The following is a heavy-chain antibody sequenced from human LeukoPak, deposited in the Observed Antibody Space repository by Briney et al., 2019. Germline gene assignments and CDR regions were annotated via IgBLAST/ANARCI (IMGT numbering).Heavy chain of an antibody. CDR2: IKQDGSEK. CDR3: ARDVRYYGSGSYLRYFDY. Sequence: PGGSLRLSCAASGFTFSSYWMSWVRQAPGKGLEWVANIKQDGSEKYYVDSVKGRFTISRDNAKNSLYLQMNSLRAEDTAVYYCARDVRYYGSGSYLRYFDYWGQGTLVTVSS. J-gene: IGHJ4*02. D-gene: IGHD3-10*01. CDR1: GFTFSSYW. V-gene: IGHV3-7*03.